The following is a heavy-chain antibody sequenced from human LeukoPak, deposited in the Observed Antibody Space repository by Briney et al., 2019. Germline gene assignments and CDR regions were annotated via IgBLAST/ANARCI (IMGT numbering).Heavy chain of an antibody. J-gene: IGHJ3*02. V-gene: IGHV3-66*01. Sequence: PGGSLRLSCAASGFAVSSNYMSWVRQAPGKGLEWVSVIYSGGSTYYADSVKGRFTISRDNSKNTLYLQMNSLRAEDTAVYYCAKDWTGTASYAFDIWGQGTMVTVSS. CDR3: AKDWTGTASYAFDI. CDR2: IYSGGST. CDR1: GFAVSSNY. D-gene: IGHD3/OR15-3a*01.